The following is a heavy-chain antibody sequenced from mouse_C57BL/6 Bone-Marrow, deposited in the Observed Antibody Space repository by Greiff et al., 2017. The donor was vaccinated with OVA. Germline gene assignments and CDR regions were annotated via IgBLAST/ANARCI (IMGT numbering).Heavy chain of an antibody. CDR1: GYTFTSYW. CDR2: IDPSDSYT. V-gene: IGHV1-69*01. D-gene: IGHD2-4*01. J-gene: IGHJ4*01. CDR3: ASGLRRDYYAMDY. Sequence: VQLQQPGAELVMPGASVKLSCKASGYTFTSYWMHWVKQRPGQGLEWIGEIDPSDSYTNYNQKFKGKSTLTVDKSSSTAYMQLSSLTSEDSAVYYCASGLRRDYYAMDYWGQGTSVTVSS.